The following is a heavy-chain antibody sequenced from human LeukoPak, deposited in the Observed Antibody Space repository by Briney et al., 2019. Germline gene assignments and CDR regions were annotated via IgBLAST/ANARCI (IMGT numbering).Heavy chain of an antibody. CDR1: GYTLTELS. CDR3: ATGGPQYYDFWGRRLDY. Sequence: ASVKVSCKVSGYTLTELSMHWVRQAPGKGLEWMGGFDPEDGETIYAQKFQGRVTMTEDISTDTAYMELSSLRSEDTAVYYCATGGPQYYDFWGRRLDYWGQGTLVTFSS. V-gene: IGHV1-24*01. D-gene: IGHD3-3*01. CDR2: FDPEDGET. J-gene: IGHJ4*02.